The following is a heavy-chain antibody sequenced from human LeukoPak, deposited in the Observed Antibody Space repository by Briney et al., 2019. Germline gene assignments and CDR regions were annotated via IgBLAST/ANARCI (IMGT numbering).Heavy chain of an antibody. CDR3: ARESEYSRSVVMEY. CDR1: GYTFTTYG. J-gene: IGHJ4*02. CDR2: ISAYNGNT. Sequence: ASVKVSCKASGYTFTTYGISWVRQAPGQGLEWMGWISAYNGNTNYAQKVQGSVTMTRDTSTSTAYMELRSLTSDDTAVYYCARESEYSRSVVMEYWGQGTLVTVSS. V-gene: IGHV1-18*01. D-gene: IGHD6-6*01.